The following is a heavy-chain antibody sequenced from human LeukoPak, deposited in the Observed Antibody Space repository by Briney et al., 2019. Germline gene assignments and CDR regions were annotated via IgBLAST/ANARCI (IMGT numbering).Heavy chain of an antibody. D-gene: IGHD6-19*01. J-gene: IGHJ3*02. CDR2: ISGSGGST. V-gene: IGHV3-23*01. CDR3: ARPNYSSGWYKLYAFDI. CDR1: GFTFNTYA. Sequence: GGSLRLSCAASGFTFNTYAMSWVRQAPGKGLEWVSAISGSGGSTYYADSVKGRFTISRDNSKNTLYLQIHSLRAEDTAVYYCARPNYSSGWYKLYAFDIWGQGTMVTVSS.